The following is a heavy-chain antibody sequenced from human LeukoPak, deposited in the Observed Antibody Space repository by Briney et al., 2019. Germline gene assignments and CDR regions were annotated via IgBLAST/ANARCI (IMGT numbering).Heavy chain of an antibody. D-gene: IGHD3-22*01. CDR1: GFTFSSFY. J-gene: IGHJ4*02. CDR3: ASEDSSGYSTLGY. Sequence: GGSLRLSCAASGFTFSSFYMHWVRQAPGKGLVWVPDINSDVSSTRNADSVKGRFTVSRDNAKNTLYLQMNSLRAEDTAVYYCASEDSSGYSTLGYWGQGTLVTVSS. V-gene: IGHV3-74*01. CDR2: INSDVSST.